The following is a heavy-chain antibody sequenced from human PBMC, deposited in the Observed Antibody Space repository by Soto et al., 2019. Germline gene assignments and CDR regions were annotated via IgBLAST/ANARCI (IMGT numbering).Heavy chain of an antibody. CDR2: ISSSGSTI. CDR3: ARDLEQWLVFDY. CDR1: GFTFSSYE. Sequence: PGGSLRLSCAASGFTFSSYEMNWVRQAPGKGLEWVSYISSSGSTIYYADSVKGRFTISRDNAKNSLYLQMYSLRAEDTAVYYCARDLEQWLVFDYWRQGTLVTVSS. D-gene: IGHD6-19*01. V-gene: IGHV3-48*03. J-gene: IGHJ4*02.